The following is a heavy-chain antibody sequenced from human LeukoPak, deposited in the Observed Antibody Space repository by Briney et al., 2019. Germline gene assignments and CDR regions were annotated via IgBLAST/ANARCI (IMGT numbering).Heavy chain of an antibody. J-gene: IGHJ5*02. V-gene: IGHV3-23*01. Sequence: PGGSLRLSCAASGFTFSSYAMSWVRQAPGKGLEWVSAISGSGGSTYYADSVKGRFTISRDNSKNTLYLQMNSLRAEDTAVYYCAKDELDYDSNGYFYNWFDPWGQGTLVTVSS. CDR1: GFTFSSYA. D-gene: IGHD3-22*01. CDR2: ISGSGGST. CDR3: AKDELDYDSNGYFYNWFDP.